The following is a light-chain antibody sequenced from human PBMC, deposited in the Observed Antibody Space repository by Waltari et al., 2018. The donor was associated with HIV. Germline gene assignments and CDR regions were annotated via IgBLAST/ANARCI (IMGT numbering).Light chain of an antibody. Sequence: SYVLTQSPSVSVAPGKTARITCGGKNIGSKSVNWYQQQPGQAPVMVIYHDTDRPSGIPDRFSGSNSEDTATLTISRVEAGDEADYYCQVWDTNTDQYVIFGGGTNLAV. CDR2: HDT. V-gene: IGLV3-21*01. J-gene: IGLJ2*01. CDR1: NIGSKS. CDR3: QVWDTNTDQYVI.